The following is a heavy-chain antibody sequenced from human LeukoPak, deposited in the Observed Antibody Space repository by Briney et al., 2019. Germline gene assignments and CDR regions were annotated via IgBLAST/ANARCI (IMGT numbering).Heavy chain of an antibody. D-gene: IGHD2-2*01. CDR2: IKQDGSEK. Sequence: GGSLRLSCAASGFTFSSYWMSWVRQAPGKGLEWVANIKQDGSEKYYVDSVKGRFTISRDNAKNSPYLQINSLRAEDTAVYYCARDDCSSISCYHNWFDPWGQGTLVTVSS. J-gene: IGHJ5*02. CDR1: GFTFSSYW. V-gene: IGHV3-7*01. CDR3: ARDDCSSISCYHNWFDP.